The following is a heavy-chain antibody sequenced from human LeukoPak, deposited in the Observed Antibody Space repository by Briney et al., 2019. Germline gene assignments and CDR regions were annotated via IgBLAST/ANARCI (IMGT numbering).Heavy chain of an antibody. Sequence: GESLKISCKGSGYSFTSYWIAWVRHMPGNGLECMGIIYSSDSDTRYSPSFQGQVTISADKSISTAYLQWSSLKASDTAMYYCARLSDGYNDYWGQGTLVTVSS. J-gene: IGHJ4*02. D-gene: IGHD5-24*01. V-gene: IGHV5-51*01. CDR3: ARLSDGYNDY. CDR2: IYSSDSDT. CDR1: GYSFTSYW.